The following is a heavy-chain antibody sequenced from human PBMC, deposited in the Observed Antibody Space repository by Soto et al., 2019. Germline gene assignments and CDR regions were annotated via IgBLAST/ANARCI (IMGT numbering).Heavy chain of an antibody. J-gene: IGHJ4*02. CDR3: AKDIGYCSSTSCLPYPYYFDY. CDR1: GFTFSSYA. V-gene: IGHV3-23*01. D-gene: IGHD2-2*01. CDR2: ISGSGGST. Sequence: GGSLRLSCAASGFTFSSYAMSWVRQAPGRGLEWVSAISGSGGSTYYADSVKGRFTISRDNSKNTLYLQMNSLRAEDTAVYYCAKDIGYCSSTSCLPYPYYFDYWGQGTLVTVSS.